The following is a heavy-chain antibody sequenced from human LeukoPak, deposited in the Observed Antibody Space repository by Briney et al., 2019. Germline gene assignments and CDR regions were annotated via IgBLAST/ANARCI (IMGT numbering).Heavy chain of an antibody. J-gene: IGHJ4*02. V-gene: IGHV3-74*01. Sequence: GGSLRLSCAASGFTFSNYWMHWVRQAPGKGLVWVSCINSDGSSTNYADSVKGRFTISRDNSKNTLYLQMNSLRAEDTAVYYCAKERTSEGYFDYWGQGTLVTVSS. CDR1: GFTFSNYW. CDR3: AKERTSEGYFDY. CDR2: INSDGSST. D-gene: IGHD1-1*01.